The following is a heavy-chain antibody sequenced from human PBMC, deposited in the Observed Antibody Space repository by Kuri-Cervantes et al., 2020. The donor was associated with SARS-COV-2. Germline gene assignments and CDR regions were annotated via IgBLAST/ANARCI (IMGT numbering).Heavy chain of an antibody. D-gene: IGHD6-13*01. CDR3: ARRNSPYSSSSYYFDY. J-gene: IGHJ4*02. CDR2: IYYSGST. Sequence: LRLSCTVSGGSISSGGYYWSWIRQHPGKGLEWIGYIYYSGSTYYNPSLKSRVTISVDTSKNQFSLKLSSVTAADTAVYCCARRNSPYSSSSYYFDYWGQGTLVTVSS. V-gene: IGHV4-31*03. CDR1: GGSISSGGYY.